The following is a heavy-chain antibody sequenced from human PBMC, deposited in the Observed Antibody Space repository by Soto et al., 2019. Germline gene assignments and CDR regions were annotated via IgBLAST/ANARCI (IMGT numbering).Heavy chain of an antibody. Sequence: PGGPLRLSCAVSGFTFSNIWMNWVRQAPGKGLEWVGLIKSMPDGGTIVYAAPVKGRFIISRDDSRNTLYLQMNSLRTEDTAVYFCATAHPRGPDYWGQGTLVTVSS. V-gene: IGHV3-15*01. J-gene: IGHJ4*02. D-gene: IGHD5-12*01. CDR1: GFTFSNIW. CDR2: IKSMPDGGTI. CDR3: ATAHPRGPDY.